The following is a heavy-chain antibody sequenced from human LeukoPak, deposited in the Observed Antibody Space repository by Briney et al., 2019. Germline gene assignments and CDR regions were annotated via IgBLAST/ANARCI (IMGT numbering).Heavy chain of an antibody. CDR3: ASSPYYYDSSGYSRGSLLDY. Sequence: ASVKVSCKASGYTFTGYYMHWVRQAPGQGLEWMGWINPNSGGTNYAQKFQGRVTMTRDTSISTAYMELSRLRSDDTAVYYCASSPYYYDSSGYSRGSLLDYWGQGTLVTVSS. CDR1: GYTFTGYY. J-gene: IGHJ4*02. CDR2: INPNSGGT. V-gene: IGHV1-2*02. D-gene: IGHD3-22*01.